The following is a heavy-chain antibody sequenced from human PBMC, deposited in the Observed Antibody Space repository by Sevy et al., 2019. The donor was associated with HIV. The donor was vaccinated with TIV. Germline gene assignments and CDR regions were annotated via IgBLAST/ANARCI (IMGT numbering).Heavy chain of an antibody. CDR3: XSYIAAXAXGXXDX. J-gene: IGHJ5*02. D-gene: IGHD6-13*01. CDR2: IYYSGST. Sequence: SETLSLTCTVSGGXISSGDYYWSWIRQPPGKGLEWIGYIYYSGSTYYNPSLKSRVTISVDTSKNQFSLKLSSVTAADTAVYYCXSYIAAXAXGXXDXXGQGTLVTVSS. CDR1: GGXISSGDYY. V-gene: IGHV4-30-4*01.